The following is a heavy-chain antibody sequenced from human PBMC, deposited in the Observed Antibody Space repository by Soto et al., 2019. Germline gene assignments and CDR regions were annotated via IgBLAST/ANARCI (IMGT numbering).Heavy chain of an antibody. D-gene: IGHD3-10*01. CDR1: GGTFSSYA. J-gene: IGHJ6*02. V-gene: IGHV1-69*13. CDR2: IIPIFGTA. CDR3: ARDRAYGSGSYYPPGYYYGMDV. Sequence: SVKVSCKASGGTFSSYAISWVRQAPGQGLEWMGGIIPIFGTANYAQKFQGRVTITADESTSTAYMELSSLRSEDTAVYYCARDRAYGSGSYYPPGYYYGMDVWGQGTTVTVSS.